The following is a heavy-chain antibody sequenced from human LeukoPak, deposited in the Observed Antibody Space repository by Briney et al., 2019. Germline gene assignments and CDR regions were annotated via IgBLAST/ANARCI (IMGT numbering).Heavy chain of an antibody. CDR3: AKSMVRGVITLDY. Sequence: GGSLRLSCAASGFTFSSYGMSWVRQAPGKGLEWVSAISGSGGSTYYADSVKGRFTISRDNSKNTLYLQMNSLRAEDTAVYYCAKSMVRGVITLDYWGQGTLVTVSS. CDR2: ISGSGGST. CDR1: GFTFSSYG. J-gene: IGHJ4*02. D-gene: IGHD3-10*01. V-gene: IGHV3-23*01.